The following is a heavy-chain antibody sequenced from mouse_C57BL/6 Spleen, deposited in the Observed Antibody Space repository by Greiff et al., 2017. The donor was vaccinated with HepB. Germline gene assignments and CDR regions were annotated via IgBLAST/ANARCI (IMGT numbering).Heavy chain of an antibody. V-gene: IGHV5-12*01. J-gene: IGHJ2*01. CDR2: ISNGGGST. CDR3: ARHFSYYFDY. Sequence: EVQLVESGGGLVQPGGSLKLSCAASGFTFSDYYMYWVRQTPEKRLEWVAYISNGGGSTYYPDTVKGRFTISRDNAKNTLYLQMSRLKSEDTAMYYCARHFSYYFDYWGQGTTLTVSS. CDR1: GFTFSDYY.